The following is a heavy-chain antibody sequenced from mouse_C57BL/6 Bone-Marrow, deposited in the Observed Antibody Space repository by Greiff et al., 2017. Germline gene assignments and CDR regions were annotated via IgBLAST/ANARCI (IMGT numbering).Heavy chain of an antibody. CDR1: GFTFSDYG. J-gene: IGHJ3*01. CDR2: ISNLAYSI. Sequence: EVKLMESGGGLVQPGGSLKLSCAASGFTFSDYGMAWVRQAPRKGPEWVAFISNLAYSIYYADTVTGRFTISRSNAKKTLYLEMSSLRSEDTAMYYWARHARSSWFAYWGQGTLVTVSA. D-gene: IGHD3-1*01. CDR3: ARHARSSWFAY. V-gene: IGHV5-15*01.